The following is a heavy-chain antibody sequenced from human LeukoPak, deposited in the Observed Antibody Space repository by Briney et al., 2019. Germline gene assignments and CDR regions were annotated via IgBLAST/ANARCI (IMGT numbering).Heavy chain of an antibody. J-gene: IGHJ4*02. D-gene: IGHD3-22*01. CDR3: TTDYYDSSGLSDIFDY. CDR1: GFTFSNAW. Sequence: GSLRLSCAASGFTFSNAWMSWVRQAPGKGLEWVGRIKSKTDGGTTDYAAPVKGRFTISRDDSKNTLYLQMNSLKTEDTAVYYCTTDYYDSSGLSDIFDYWGQGTLVTVSS. CDR2: IKSKTDGGTT. V-gene: IGHV3-15*01.